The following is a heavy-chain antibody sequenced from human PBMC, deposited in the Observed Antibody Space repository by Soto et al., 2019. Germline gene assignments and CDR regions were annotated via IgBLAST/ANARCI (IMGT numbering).Heavy chain of an antibody. V-gene: IGHV3-48*03. CDR1: GFTFSSYE. CDR2: ISSSGSTI. J-gene: IGHJ4*02. D-gene: IGHD4-17*01. CDR3: ARGLTVTNLDLDY. Sequence: GGSLRLSCAASGFTFSSYEMNWVRQAPGKGLEWVSYISSSGSTIYYADSVKGRFTISRDNAKNSLYLQMNSLRAEDTAVYYCARGLTVTNLDLDYWGQGTLVTVSS.